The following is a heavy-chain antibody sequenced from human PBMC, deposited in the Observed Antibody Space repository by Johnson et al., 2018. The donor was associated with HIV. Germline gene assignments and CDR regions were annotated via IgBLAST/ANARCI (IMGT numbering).Heavy chain of an antibody. V-gene: IGHV3-30*02. CDR1: GFTFSDYY. CDR3: ASSPQQPYGTGNAFDI. Sequence: QVQLVESGGGLVNPGGSLRLSCAASGFTFSDYYMSWIRQAPGKGLEWVAFIRYDGSNKYYADSVNGRFTISRDNSKNTLYLQINNLRAEDTAVYYCASSPQQPYGTGNAFDIWGQGTLVSVSS. D-gene: IGHD3-10*01. CDR2: IRYDGSNK. J-gene: IGHJ3*02.